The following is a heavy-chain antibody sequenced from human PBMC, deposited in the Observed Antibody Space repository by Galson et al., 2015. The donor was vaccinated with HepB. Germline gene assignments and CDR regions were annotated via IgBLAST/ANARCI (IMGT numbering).Heavy chain of an antibody. CDR1: GYTFTSYA. Sequence: SVKVSCKASGYTFTSYAMHWVRQAPGQRLEWMGWINAGNGNTKYSQKFQGRVTITRDTSASTAYMELSSLRSEDTAVYYCARVGDYYDSSGYLDVWGQGTTVTVSS. J-gene: IGHJ6*02. CDR2: INAGNGNT. V-gene: IGHV1-3*01. D-gene: IGHD3-22*01. CDR3: ARVGDYYDSSGYLDV.